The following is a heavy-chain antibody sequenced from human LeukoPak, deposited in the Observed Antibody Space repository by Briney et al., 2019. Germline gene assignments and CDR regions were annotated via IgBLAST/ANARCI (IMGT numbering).Heavy chain of an antibody. D-gene: IGHD1-26*01. CDR2: INHSGST. V-gene: IGHV4-34*01. CDR3: ARGGWELPPDY. CDR1: GGSFSGYY. Sequence: SETLSLTCAVYGGSFSGYYWSWIRQPPGKGLEWIGEINHSGSTNYNPSLKSRVTISVDTSKNQFSLKLSSVTAADTAVYYCARGGWELPPDYWGQGTLVTVSS. J-gene: IGHJ4*02.